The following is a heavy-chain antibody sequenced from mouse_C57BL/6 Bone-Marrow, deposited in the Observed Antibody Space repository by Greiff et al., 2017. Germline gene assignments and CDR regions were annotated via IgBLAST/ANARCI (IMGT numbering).Heavy chain of an antibody. Sequence: QVTLKECGPGILQSSQTLSLTCSFSGFSLSTSGMGVSWIRQPSGKGLEWLAHTYWGDDKRYNPSLKSRPTTSKDTSRNQVFLKITSVDASDAAKYSCAQNTGLGWFAYWGQGTLVTVSA. D-gene: IGHD2-4*01. CDR1: GFSLSTSGMG. V-gene: IGHV8-12*01. CDR2: TYWGDDK. CDR3: AQNTGLGWFAY. J-gene: IGHJ3*01.